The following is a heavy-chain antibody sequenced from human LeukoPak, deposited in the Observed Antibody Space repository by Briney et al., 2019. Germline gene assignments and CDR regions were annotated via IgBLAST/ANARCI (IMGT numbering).Heavy chain of an antibody. CDR1: GYTLTELS. D-gene: IGHD3-22*01. J-gene: IGHJ4*02. CDR3: ATDLVYYDSSGYGLDY. CDR2: FDPEDGET. V-gene: IGHV1-24*01. Sequence: APVKVSCKVSGYTLTELSMHWVRQAPGKGLEWMGGFDPEDGETIYAQKFQGRVTMTEDTSTDTAYMELSSLRSEDTAVYYCATDLVYYDSSGYGLDYWGQGTLVTVSS.